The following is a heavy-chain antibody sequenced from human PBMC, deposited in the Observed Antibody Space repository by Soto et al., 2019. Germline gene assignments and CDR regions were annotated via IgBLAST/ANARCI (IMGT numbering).Heavy chain of an antibody. D-gene: IGHD2-2*01. J-gene: IGHJ6*03. CDR2: ISAYNGNT. Sequence: ASVRVSCKASGYTFTSYGISWVRQAPGQGLEWMGWISAYNGNTNYAQKLQGRVTMTTDTSTSTAYMELRSLRSDDTAVYYCARGTTQYCSSTSCYYYYMDVWGKGTTVTVSS. V-gene: IGHV1-18*01. CDR1: GYTFTSYG. CDR3: ARGTTQYCSSTSCYYYYMDV.